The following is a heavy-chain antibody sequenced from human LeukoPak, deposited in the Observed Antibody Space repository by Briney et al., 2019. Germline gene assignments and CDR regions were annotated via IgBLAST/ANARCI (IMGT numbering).Heavy chain of an antibody. D-gene: IGHD2-2*01. CDR2: IKQDGSEK. CDR1: GLTFSSYS. CDR3: ARDGAPDAHCSSTSCAIR. Sequence: GGSLRLSCAVSGLTFSSYSMNWVRQAPGKGLEWVANIKQDGSEKYYVDSVKGRFTISRDNAKNSLYLQMNSLRAEDTAVYYCARDGAPDAHCSSTSCAIRWGQGTLVTVSS. V-gene: IGHV3-7*01. J-gene: IGHJ4*02.